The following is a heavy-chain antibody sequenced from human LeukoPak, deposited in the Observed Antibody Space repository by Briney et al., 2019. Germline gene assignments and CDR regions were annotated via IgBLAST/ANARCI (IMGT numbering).Heavy chain of an antibody. Sequence: SETLSLTCTVSGGSISSYYWSWIRQPPGKGLEWIGYISYSGSTNYNPSLKSRVTISVDTSKKQFSLKLSSVTAADTAVYYCARASGLLRFLEWLPANFDYWGQGTLVTVSS. D-gene: IGHD3-3*01. CDR3: ARASGLLRFLEWLPANFDY. V-gene: IGHV4-59*01. CDR2: ISYSGST. J-gene: IGHJ4*02. CDR1: GGSISSYY.